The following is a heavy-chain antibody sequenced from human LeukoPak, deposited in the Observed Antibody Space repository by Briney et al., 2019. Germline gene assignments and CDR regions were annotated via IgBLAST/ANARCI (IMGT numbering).Heavy chain of an antibody. V-gene: IGHV4-34*01. CDR2: INHSGST. CDR3: ARRRFVRGVLLFDY. Sequence: SETLSLTCAVYGGSFSGYYWSWIRQPPGKGLEWIGEINHSGSTNYNPSLKSRVTISVDTSKNQFSLKLSSVTAADTAVYYCARRRFVRGVLLFDYWGQGTLATVSS. D-gene: IGHD3-10*01. J-gene: IGHJ4*02. CDR1: GGSFSGYY.